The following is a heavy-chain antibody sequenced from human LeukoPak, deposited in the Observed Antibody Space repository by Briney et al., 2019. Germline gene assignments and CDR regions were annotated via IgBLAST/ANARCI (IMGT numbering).Heavy chain of an antibody. Sequence: SETLSDTCTVSGGSISSYCWSWIRQPPGKGLEWIGYIYYSGSTNYNPSLKSRVTISVDTSKNQFSLRLSSVTAADTAVYYCAGSGSGSYYSPLYFEVRGRGTLVTVSS. CDR1: GGSISSYC. J-gene: IGHJ2*01. V-gene: IGHV4-59*01. CDR2: IYYSGST. D-gene: IGHD3-10*01. CDR3: AGSGSGSYYSPLYFEV.